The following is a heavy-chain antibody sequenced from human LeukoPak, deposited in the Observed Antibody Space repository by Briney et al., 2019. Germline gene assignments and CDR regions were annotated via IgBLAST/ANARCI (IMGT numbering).Heavy chain of an antibody. D-gene: IGHD6-13*01. V-gene: IGHV4-4*07. CDR1: GASISGYY. J-gene: IGHJ4*02. Sequence: SETLSLTCTVSGASISGYYWSWIRQPAGKGLEWIGRIYTSGGTNYNPSLKSRVTMSVDTSKNQFSLKLSSVTAADTAVYYCARAVYSSNWYAFDYWGQGALVTVSS. CDR3: ARAVYSSNWYAFDY. CDR2: IYTSGGT.